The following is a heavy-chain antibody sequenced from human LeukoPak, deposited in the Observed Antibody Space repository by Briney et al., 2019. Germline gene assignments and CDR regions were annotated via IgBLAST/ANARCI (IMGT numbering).Heavy chain of an antibody. CDR1: GFTFSSYA. V-gene: IGHV3-23*01. J-gene: IGHJ4*02. Sequence: GGSLRLSCAASGFTFSSYAMSWVRQAPGKGLEWVSAISGSGGSTYYADSMKGRFTISRDNSKNTLYLQMNSLRAEDTAVYYCAKESNEIAAAGTYFDYWGQGTLVTVSS. CDR3: AKESNEIAAAGTYFDY. CDR2: ISGSGGST. D-gene: IGHD6-13*01.